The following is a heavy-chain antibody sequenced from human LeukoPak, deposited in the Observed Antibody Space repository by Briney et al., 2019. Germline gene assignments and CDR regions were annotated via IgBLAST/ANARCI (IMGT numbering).Heavy chain of an antibody. Sequence: GSVKVSCKTSGYTFTYYVISWVRQAPGQGLEWMGWINAYNGNTIDAQKFQGRVTMTTDTSTSTAYMELRSLRSDDTAVYYCARGEKPYDYWGQGTLVSLSS. D-gene: IGHD1-26*01. CDR1: GYTFTYYV. CDR3: ARGEKPYDY. J-gene: IGHJ4*02. CDR2: INAYNGNT. V-gene: IGHV1-18*01.